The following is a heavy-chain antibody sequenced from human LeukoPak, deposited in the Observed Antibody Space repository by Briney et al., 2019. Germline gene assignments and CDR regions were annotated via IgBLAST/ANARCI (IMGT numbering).Heavy chain of an antibody. V-gene: IGHV3-33*01. Sequence: GRSLRLSCAASGFTFSSYGMHWVRQAPGKGLEWVAVIWYDGSNKYYADSVKGRFTISRDNSKNTLYLQMNSLRAEDTAVYYCASLYYYDSSGYYSRGVFDYWGQGTLVTVSS. J-gene: IGHJ4*02. CDR1: GFTFSSYG. CDR2: IWYDGSNK. D-gene: IGHD3-22*01. CDR3: ASLYYYDSSGYYSRGVFDY.